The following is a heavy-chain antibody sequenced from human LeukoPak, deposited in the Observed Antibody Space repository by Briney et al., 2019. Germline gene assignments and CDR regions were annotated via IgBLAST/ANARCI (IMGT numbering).Heavy chain of an antibody. J-gene: IGHJ1*01. CDR1: RFTFSSYW. V-gene: IGHV3-7*01. CDR2: IKTDGSEK. Sequence: PGGSLRLSCAASRFTFSSYWMGWVRQAPGKGLQWVANIKTDGSEKYYVDSVKGRFTISRDNAKNSLYLQMNSLRAEDTAVYYCATYSSLNRREFQYWGQGTLLTVSS. CDR3: ATYSSLNRREFQY. D-gene: IGHD3-22*01.